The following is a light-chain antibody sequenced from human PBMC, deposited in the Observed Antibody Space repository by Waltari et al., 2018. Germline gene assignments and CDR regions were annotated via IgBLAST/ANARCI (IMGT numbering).Light chain of an antibody. J-gene: IGKJ3*01. CDR3: HQRYFTPRGN. CDR1: QTINTY. Sequence: DIRMTQSPSSLSASVGDRVTITCRASQTINTYFKCYQQQPGKPPKLLIYAASRLHRGVPSRFSGSGSGTDFTLTISRLQPEDVATDYCHQRYFTPRGNFGPGTRV. V-gene: IGKV1-39*01. CDR2: AAS.